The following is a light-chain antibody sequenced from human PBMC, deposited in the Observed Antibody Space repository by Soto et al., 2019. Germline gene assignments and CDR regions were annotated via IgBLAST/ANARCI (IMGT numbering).Light chain of an antibody. CDR2: DAS. CDR3: QQYNTYAT. V-gene: IGKV1-5*01. Sequence: DIQTTQSPSTLSASVGDRFTITCRASQSISRWLAWYQQKPGKAPKFLMYDASTLEAGVPSRFSGSGSGSEFNFTITGLQPDDFATYFCQQYNTYATFGQGTRLEI. CDR1: QSISRW. J-gene: IGKJ5*01.